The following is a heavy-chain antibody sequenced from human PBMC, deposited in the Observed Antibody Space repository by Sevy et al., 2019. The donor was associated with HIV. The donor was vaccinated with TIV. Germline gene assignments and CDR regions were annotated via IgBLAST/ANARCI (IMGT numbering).Heavy chain of an antibody. CDR1: GFTFSSYA. J-gene: IGHJ2*01. V-gene: IGHV3-23*01. CDR2: ISGSGGST. D-gene: IGHD3-22*01. CDR3: AKSPLTWDSSGYYYSGYWYFDL. Sequence: GGSLRLSCAASGFTFSSYAMSWVRQAPGKGLEWVSAISGSGGSTYYADSGKGRFTISRDNSKNTLYLQMNSLRAEDTAVYYCAKSPLTWDSSGYYYSGYWYFDLWGRGTLVTVSS.